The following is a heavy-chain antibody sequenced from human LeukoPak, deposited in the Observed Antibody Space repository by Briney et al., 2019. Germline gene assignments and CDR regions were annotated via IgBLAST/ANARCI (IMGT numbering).Heavy chain of an antibody. CDR3: ARALGTFGVYYFDY. J-gene: IGHJ4*02. V-gene: IGHV3-53*01. CDR1: GFTVSSNY. D-gene: IGHD3-16*01. Sequence: GGSLRLSCAASGFTVSSNYMSWVRQAPGKGLEWVSVIYSGGSTYYADSVKGRFTISRDNSKNTLYLQMNSLRAEDTAVHYCARALGTFGVYYFDYWGQGTLVTVSS. CDR2: IYSGGST.